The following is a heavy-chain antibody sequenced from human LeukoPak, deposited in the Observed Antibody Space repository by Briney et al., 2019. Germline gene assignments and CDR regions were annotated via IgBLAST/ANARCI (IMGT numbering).Heavy chain of an antibody. J-gene: IGHJ6*02. CDR2: IYTSGST. D-gene: IGHD3-3*01. CDR1: GGSISSYY. V-gene: IGHV4-4*07. CDR3: AREGEDLRFLEWLPRDGMDV. Sequence: PSETLSLTCTVSGGSISSYYWSWIRQPAGKGLEWIGRIYTSGSTNYNPSLKSRVTMSVDTSKNQFSLKLSSVTAADTAVYYCAREGEDLRFLEWLPRDGMDVRGQGTTVTVSS.